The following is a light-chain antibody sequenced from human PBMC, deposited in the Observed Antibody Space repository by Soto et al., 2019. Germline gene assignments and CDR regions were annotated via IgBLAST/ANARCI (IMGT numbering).Light chain of an antibody. Sequence: QSALTQPASLSGSPGQSITISCTGTSSDIGAYDYVSWFQQHPGKAPKLMISEVNNRPSGVSNRFSGSKSGNTAYLTISGLQVEDEAEYFCATWDDSLSGRVFGGGTKLTVL. CDR2: EVN. V-gene: IGLV2-14*01. CDR1: SSDIGAYDY. J-gene: IGLJ3*02. CDR3: ATWDDSLSGRV.